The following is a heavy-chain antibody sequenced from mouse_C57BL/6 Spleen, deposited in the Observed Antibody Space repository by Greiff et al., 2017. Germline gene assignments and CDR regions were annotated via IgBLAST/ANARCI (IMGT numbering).Heavy chain of an antibody. J-gene: IGHJ3*01. CDR2: INPYNGDT. CDR3: ARGDYYGSSTGSWFAY. D-gene: IGHD1-1*01. CDR1: GYSFTGYF. V-gene: IGHV1-20*01. Sequence: VQLQQSGPELVKPGDSVKISCKASGYSFTGYFMNWVMQSHGKSLEWIGRINPYNGDTFYNQKFKGKATLTVDKSSSTAHMELRSLTSEDSAVYYCARGDYYGSSTGSWFAYWGQGTLVTVSA.